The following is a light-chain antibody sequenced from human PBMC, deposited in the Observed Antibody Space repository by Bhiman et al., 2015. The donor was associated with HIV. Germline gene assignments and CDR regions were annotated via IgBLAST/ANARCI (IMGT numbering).Light chain of an antibody. J-gene: IGLJ1*01. Sequence: QSVLTQPPSVSGAPGQRVTISCTGSSSNIGAGYDVHWYQQLPGTAPKVLIYGNFNRPSGVPDRFSGSKSDNTASLTISGLQAEDEADYYCSSYTTSSTYVFGTGTKVTVL. CDR3: SSYTTSSTYV. V-gene: IGLV1-40*01. CDR1: SSNIGAGYD. CDR2: GNF.